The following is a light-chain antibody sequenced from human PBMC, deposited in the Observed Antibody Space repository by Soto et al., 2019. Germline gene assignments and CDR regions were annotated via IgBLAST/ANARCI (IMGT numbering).Light chain of an antibody. CDR2: EVS. CDR1: SSDVGGYIY. CDR3: SSYTSTLRVV. Sequence: QSVLTQPASVSGSPEQSITISCTGTSSDVGGYIYVSWYQQHPGKAPKLMIYEVSNRPSGVSNRFSGSKSGNTASLTISGLQAEDEADYYCSSYTSTLRVVFGGGTKLTVL. V-gene: IGLV2-14*01. J-gene: IGLJ3*02.